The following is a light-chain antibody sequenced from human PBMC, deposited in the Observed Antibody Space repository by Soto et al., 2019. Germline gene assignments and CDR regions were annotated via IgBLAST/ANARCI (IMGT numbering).Light chain of an antibody. Sequence: DIQMTQSPSSLSASVGDRVTITCRASQSISNYLNWFQQKPGKAPKILIYAASSLQRGVPSRFSGSGSGTDFTLTISSLHPEDFATYSCQQSYSASPITFGQGTRLEIK. CDR1: QSISNY. V-gene: IGKV1-39*01. CDR3: QQSYSASPIT. CDR2: AAS. J-gene: IGKJ5*01.